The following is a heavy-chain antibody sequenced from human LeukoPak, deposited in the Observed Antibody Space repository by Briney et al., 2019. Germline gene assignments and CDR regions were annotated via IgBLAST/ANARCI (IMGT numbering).Heavy chain of an antibody. CDR3: ARTSGTGWSH. V-gene: IGHV3-9*01. Sequence: GGSQRLSCAASGFTFDEYAMHWVRQAPGKGLEWVSGISWNSGSIAYADSVKGRFTISRDNAKDSLYVQMNSLRAEDTAVYYCARTSGTGWSHWGQGTLVTVSS. CDR1: GFTFDEYA. J-gene: IGHJ4*02. CDR2: ISWNSGSI. D-gene: IGHD6-19*01.